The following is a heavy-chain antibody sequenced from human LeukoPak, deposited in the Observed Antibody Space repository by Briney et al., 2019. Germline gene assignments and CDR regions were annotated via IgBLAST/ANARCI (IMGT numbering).Heavy chain of an antibody. Sequence: GASVKVSCKASGYSFTNYAMNWVRQAPGQGLEFMGWIHPSTGHPSYAQGFSGRFVFSLDTSVTTTYLQISDLKADDTAVYFCARALDSLGGLSLPDYWGPGTLVTVSS. J-gene: IGHJ4*02. V-gene: IGHV7-4-1*02. CDR3: ARALDSLGGLSLPDY. D-gene: IGHD3-16*02. CDR2: IHPSTGHP. CDR1: GYSFTNYA.